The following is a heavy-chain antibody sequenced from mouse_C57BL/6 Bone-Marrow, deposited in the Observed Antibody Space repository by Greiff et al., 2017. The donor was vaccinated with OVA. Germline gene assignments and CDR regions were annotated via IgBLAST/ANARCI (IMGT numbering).Heavy chain of an antibody. CDR1: GFTFSNYW. CDR3: TGDPY. Sequence: EVKLVEPGGGLVQPGGSMKLSCVASGFTFSNYWMNWVRQSPEKGLEWVAQIRVKSDNYATHYAESVKGRLTISRDDSKSSGYQQMNNVSAEDTGIYYCTGDPYWGQGTTLTVSS. V-gene: IGHV6-3*01. J-gene: IGHJ2*01. CDR2: IRVKSDNYAT.